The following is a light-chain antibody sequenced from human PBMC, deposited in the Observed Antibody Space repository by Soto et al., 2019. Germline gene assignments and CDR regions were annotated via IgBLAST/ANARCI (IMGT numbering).Light chain of an antibody. CDR2: EGS. V-gene: IGLV2-23*01. J-gene: IGLJ1*01. CDR3: CSYECSSTPRYV. CDR1: SSDVGSYNL. Sequence: QSALTQPASVSESPGQSITISCTGTSSDVGSYNLVSWYQHHPGKAPKLLIYEGSKRPSGVSNRFSGSKSGNTASLTISGLQAEDEADYYCCSYECSSTPRYVFGTGTKLTVL.